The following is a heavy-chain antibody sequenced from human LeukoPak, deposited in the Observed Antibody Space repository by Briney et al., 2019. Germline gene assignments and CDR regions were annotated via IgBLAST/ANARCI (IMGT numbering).Heavy chain of an antibody. D-gene: IGHD3-3*01. J-gene: IGHJ4*02. CDR2: INHSGST. V-gene: IGHV4-34*01. CDR3: ARSRERFLEWLLGSFDY. CDR1: GGSFSGYY. Sequence: PSETLSLTCAVYGGSFSGYYWSWIRQPPGKGLEWIGEINHSGSTNYNPSLKSRVTISVDTSKNQFSLKLSSVTAADTAVYYCARSRERFLEWLLGSFDYWGQGTLVTVSS.